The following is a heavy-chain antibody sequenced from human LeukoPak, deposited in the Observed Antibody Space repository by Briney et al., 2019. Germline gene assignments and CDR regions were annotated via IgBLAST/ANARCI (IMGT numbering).Heavy chain of an antibody. CDR2: IRSKAYGGTT. D-gene: IGHD3-22*01. CDR3: TRVASSGAFDI. J-gene: IGHJ3*02. V-gene: IGHV3-49*04. Sequence: PGGSLRLSCTASGFTFGDYAMSWVRQAPGKGLEWVGFIRSKAYGGTTEYAASVKGRFTSSRDDSKSIAYLQMNSLKTKDTAVYYCTRVASSGAFDIWGQGTMVTVSS. CDR1: GFTFGDYA.